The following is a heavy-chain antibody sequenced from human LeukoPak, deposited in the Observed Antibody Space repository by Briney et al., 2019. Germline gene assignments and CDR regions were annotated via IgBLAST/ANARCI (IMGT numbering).Heavy chain of an antibody. CDR3: ARGREKQQLHFDY. CDR1: GGTFSSYA. CDR2: IIPIFGTA. D-gene: IGHD6-13*01. Sequence: ASVKVSCKASGGTFSSYAISWVRQAPGLGLEWMGGIIPIFGTANYAQKFQGRVTITADESTSTAYMELSSLRSEDTAVYYCARGREKQQLHFDYWGQGTLVTVSS. J-gene: IGHJ4*02. V-gene: IGHV1-69*01.